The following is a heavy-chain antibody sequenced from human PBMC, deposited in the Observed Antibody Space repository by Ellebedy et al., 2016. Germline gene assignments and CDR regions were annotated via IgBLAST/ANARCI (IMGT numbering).Heavy chain of an antibody. CDR3: AKDGLRYCSSTSCYPNWFDT. V-gene: IGHV3-30*18. D-gene: IGHD2-2*01. CDR2: ISYDGSNK. Sequence: GESLKISXAASGFTFSSYGMHWVRQAPGKGLEWVAVISYDGSNKYYADSVKGRFTISRDNSKNTLYLQMNSLRAEDTAVYYCAKDGLRYCSSTSCYPNWFDTWGQGTLVTVSS. J-gene: IGHJ5*02. CDR1: GFTFSSYG.